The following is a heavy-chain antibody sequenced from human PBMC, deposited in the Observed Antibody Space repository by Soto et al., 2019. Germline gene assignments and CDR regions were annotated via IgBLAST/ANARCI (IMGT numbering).Heavy chain of an antibody. CDR1: GFTFSSYG. J-gene: IGHJ4*02. V-gene: IGHV3-30*18. CDR2: ILYDGSKK. CDR3: AKDRGALRWSEEHYYFDY. D-gene: IGHD4-17*01. Sequence: QEHLVQSGGGVVQPGGSVRLSCAASGFTFSSYGMHWVRQAPGKGLEWVAVILYDGSKKYYADSMKGRFTISRDNSKNTLYLQMNSLRAEDTALYYCAKDRGALRWSEEHYYFDYWGQGTLVTVSS.